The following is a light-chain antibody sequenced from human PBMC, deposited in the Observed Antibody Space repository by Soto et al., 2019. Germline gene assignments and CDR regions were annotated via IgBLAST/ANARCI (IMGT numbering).Light chain of an antibody. V-gene: IGKV4-1*01. Sequence: DFVMTQAPDSLAVSLGERATMNCKCSLGVLYNSNNKNHLGWFQQKPGHPPKLLIYGASFRPSGVPDRFSGSGSGTDFTLTISSLQAEDVAVYYCQQYYSIPFNFGQGTKVDIK. J-gene: IGKJ2*01. CDR1: LGVLYNSNNKNH. CDR2: GAS. CDR3: QQYYSIPFN.